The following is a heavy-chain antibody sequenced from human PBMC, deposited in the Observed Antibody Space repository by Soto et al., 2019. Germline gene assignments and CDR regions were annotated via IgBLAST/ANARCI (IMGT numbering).Heavy chain of an antibody. Sequence: GGSLRLSCAASGFPFGENAMSWVRQAPGKGLEWVSGISDSGATTYYADSVRGRFTISRDNSKNTLYLQMKSLRAEDSASYYCAKEDTSSGSLDYWGQGALVTVST. V-gene: IGHV3-23*01. J-gene: IGHJ4*02. CDR2: ISDSGATT. CDR1: GFPFGENA. D-gene: IGHD6-19*01. CDR3: AKEDTSSGSLDY.